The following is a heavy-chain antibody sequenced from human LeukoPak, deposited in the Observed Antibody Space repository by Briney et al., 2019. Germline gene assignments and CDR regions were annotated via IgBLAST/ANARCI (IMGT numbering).Heavy chain of an antibody. J-gene: IGHJ4*02. V-gene: IGHV1-2*02. CDR3: ARYSSGSPLDY. D-gene: IGHD6-19*01. Sequence: ASVKVSCKASGYTFTGYYMHWVRQTPGQGVEWMGWINPNSGGTNYAQKFQGRVTMTRDTSISTAYMELSRLRSDDTAVYYCARYSSGSPLDYWGQGTLVTVSS. CDR2: INPNSGGT. CDR1: GYTFTGYY.